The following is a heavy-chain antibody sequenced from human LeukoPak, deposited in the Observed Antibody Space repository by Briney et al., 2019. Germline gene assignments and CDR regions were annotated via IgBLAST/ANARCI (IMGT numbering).Heavy chain of an antibody. D-gene: IGHD2-15*01. CDR2: ISAYNGNT. Sequence: ASVKVSCKASGYTFTSYGISWVRQAPGQGLEWMGWISAYNGNTNYAQKLQGRVTMTTDTSTSTAYMELRSLRSDDTAVYYCARDAYCSGGSCWPRFDPWGKGTLVTVSS. V-gene: IGHV1-18*04. CDR1: GYTFTSYG. J-gene: IGHJ5*02. CDR3: ARDAYCSGGSCWPRFDP.